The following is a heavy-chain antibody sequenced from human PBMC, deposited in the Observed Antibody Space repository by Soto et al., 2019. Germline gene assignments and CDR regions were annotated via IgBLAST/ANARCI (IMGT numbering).Heavy chain of an antibody. V-gene: IGHV1-46*01. CDR1: GYTFTSYY. D-gene: IGHD2-21*01. J-gene: IGHJ6*02. Sequence: ASVKVSCKASGYTFTSYYIHWVRQAPGQGLEWMGIINPSGGSTSYAQKFQGRVTMTRDTSTSTVYMELSSLRSEDTAVYYCARGLAIVPDYYYGMDDWGQGTLVTVSS. CDR3: ARGLAIVPDYYYGMDD. CDR2: INPSGGST.